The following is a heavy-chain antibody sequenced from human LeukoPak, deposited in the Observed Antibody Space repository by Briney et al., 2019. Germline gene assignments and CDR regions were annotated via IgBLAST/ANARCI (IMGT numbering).Heavy chain of an antibody. V-gene: IGHV3-73*01. Sequence: PGGSLKLLCIAWGFMFSDYTMHWVRQASGKGLEWVSHIRSKASNYATTYAASVKGRFTISRDDSKNTAYLQINSPKTEDTAIYYCTRHERDCSGGRCSDYWGQGTPVTVSS. J-gene: IGHJ4*02. D-gene: IGHD2-15*01. CDR2: IRSKASNYAT. CDR3: TRHERDCSGGRCSDY. CDR1: GFMFSDYT.